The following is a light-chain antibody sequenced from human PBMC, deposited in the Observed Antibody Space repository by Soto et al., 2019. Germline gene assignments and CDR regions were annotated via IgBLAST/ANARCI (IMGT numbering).Light chain of an antibody. Sequence: EIVLTQSPATLSLSPGERATLSCRASQSVSGYLAWYQQKPGQAPRLLIYDGSHRAAGIPSRFSGSGSGTDFTLTISSLEPEDFAVYYCQQRSNWLISFGPGTKVDI. CDR3: QQRSNWLIS. J-gene: IGKJ3*01. CDR2: DGS. V-gene: IGKV3-11*01. CDR1: QSVSGY.